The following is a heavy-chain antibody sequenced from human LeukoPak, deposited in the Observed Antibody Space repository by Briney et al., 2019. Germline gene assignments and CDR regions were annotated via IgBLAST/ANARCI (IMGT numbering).Heavy chain of an antibody. CDR1: GFMFSSYW. Sequence: PGGSLRLSCAASGFMFSSYWMHWVRQAPGKGLVWVSRVNPDGRSTSHADSVKGRFTMSRDKSNNTVYLQINSLTAEDTAMYYCSKGQEVDDGILESWGRGTLVTVSS. D-gene: IGHD1-1*01. CDR3: SKGQEVDDGILES. J-gene: IGHJ4*02. CDR2: VNPDGRST. V-gene: IGHV3-74*01.